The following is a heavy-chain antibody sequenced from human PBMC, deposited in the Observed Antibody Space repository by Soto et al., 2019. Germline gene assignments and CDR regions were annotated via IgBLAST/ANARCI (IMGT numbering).Heavy chain of an antibody. J-gene: IGHJ4*02. CDR3: ASWGHIVPVSLSYFDH. Sequence: GGSLRLSCAASGFTFSTYWMNWVRQTPGKGLMWVSRISPDGSNRGYADSVEGRFTVSRDNAKNTLYLQMHSLRAEDTAMYYCASWGHIVPVSLSYFDHRGEVTPVTASS. CDR2: ISPDGSNR. D-gene: IGHD2-21*01. CDR1: GFTFSTYW. V-gene: IGHV3-74*01.